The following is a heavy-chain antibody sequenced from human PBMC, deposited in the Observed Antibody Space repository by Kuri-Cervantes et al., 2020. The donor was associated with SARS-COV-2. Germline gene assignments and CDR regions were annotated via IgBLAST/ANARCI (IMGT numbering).Heavy chain of an antibody. Sequence: ASVKVSCKASGYTFTGYYMHWVRQAPGQGLEWMGWINPNSGGTNYAQKFQGRVTMTRDTSICTAYMELSRLRSDDTAVYYCARDRRIAAAGTWSKFDYWGQGTLVTVSS. CDR3: ARDRRIAAAGTWSKFDY. V-gene: IGHV1-2*02. D-gene: IGHD6-13*01. CDR1: GYTFTGYY. J-gene: IGHJ4*02. CDR2: INPNSGGT.